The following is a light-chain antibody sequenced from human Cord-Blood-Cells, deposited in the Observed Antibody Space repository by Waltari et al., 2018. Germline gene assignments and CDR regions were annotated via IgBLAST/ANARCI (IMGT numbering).Light chain of an antibody. Sequence: DIVMTHSPASLAVSLGERATTNCKSSQSVLYSSNNKNYLAWYQQKPGQPPKLLIYWASTRESGVPDRFSGSGSGTDFTRTISSLQAEDVAVYYCQQYYSTPPYSFGQGTKLEIK. CDR2: WAS. CDR1: QSVLYSSNNKNY. J-gene: IGKJ2*03. V-gene: IGKV4-1*01. CDR3: QQYYSTPPYS.